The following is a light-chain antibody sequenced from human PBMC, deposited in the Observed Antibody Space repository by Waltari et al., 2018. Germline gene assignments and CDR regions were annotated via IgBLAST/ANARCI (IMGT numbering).Light chain of an antibody. CDR1: QSVGGD. CDR3: QQYNNWPLT. V-gene: IGKV3-15*01. CDR2: GTI. J-gene: IGKJ4*01. Sequence: EVVMTQSPATLSVSPGESATLPCGASQSVGGDFAWYQQKPGQAPRLLIYGTITRPTGVSARFSGSGSGTEFTLTISRLQSEDFAVYYCQQYNNWPLTFGGGTK.